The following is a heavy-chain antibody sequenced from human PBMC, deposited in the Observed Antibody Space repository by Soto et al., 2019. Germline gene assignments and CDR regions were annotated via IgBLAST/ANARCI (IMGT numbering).Heavy chain of an antibody. Sequence: GGSLRLSCAASGFTFSSYWMSWVRQAPGKGLEWVANIKQDGSEKYYVDSVKGRFTISRDNAKNSLYLQMNSLRAEDTAVYYCARAPGGYYDFWSGYYVHWFDPWGQGTLVTVSS. CDR2: IKQDGSEK. V-gene: IGHV3-7*01. CDR1: GFTFSSYW. D-gene: IGHD3-3*01. CDR3: ARAPGGYYDFWSGYYVHWFDP. J-gene: IGHJ5*02.